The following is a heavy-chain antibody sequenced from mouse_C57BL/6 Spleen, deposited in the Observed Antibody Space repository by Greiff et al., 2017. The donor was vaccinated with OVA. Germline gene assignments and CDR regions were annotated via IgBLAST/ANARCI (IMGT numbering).Heavy chain of an antibody. D-gene: IGHD2-1*01. V-gene: IGHV1-69*01. Sequence: QVQLQQPGAELVMPGASVKLSCKASGYTFTSYWMHWVKQRPGQGLEWIGEIDPSDSYTNYNQKFKGKSTLTVDKSSSTAYMQLSSLTSEDSAVYYCARSPAYGNYPYSMDYWGQGTSVTVSS. J-gene: IGHJ4*01. CDR1: GYTFTSYW. CDR3: ARSPAYGNYPYSMDY. CDR2: IDPSDSYT.